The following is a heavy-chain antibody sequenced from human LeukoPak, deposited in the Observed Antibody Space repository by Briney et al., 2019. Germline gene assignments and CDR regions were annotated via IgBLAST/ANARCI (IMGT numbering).Heavy chain of an antibody. Sequence: GASVKVSCKASGYTFTGYYMHWVRQAPGQGLEWMGWINPNSGGTNYAQKFQGRVTMTRDTSISTAYMELSRLRSDDTAVYYCAVDPQRNNNWFDPWGQGTLVTVSS. CDR2: INPNSGGT. CDR3: AVDPQRNNNWFDP. CDR1: GYTFTGYY. V-gene: IGHV1-2*02. D-gene: IGHD3/OR15-3a*01. J-gene: IGHJ5*02.